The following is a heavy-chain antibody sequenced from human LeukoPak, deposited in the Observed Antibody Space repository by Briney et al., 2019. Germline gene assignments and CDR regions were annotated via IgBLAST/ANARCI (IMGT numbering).Heavy chain of an antibody. Sequence: SETLSLTCAVTVGSISSGGDSWSWIRQPPGKGLEWIGYIYHSGSTYYNPSLKSRVTISVDRSKNQFSLKLSSVTAADTAVYYCARVDYYDSSGYYQEYFQHWGQGTLVTVSS. D-gene: IGHD3-22*01. CDR2: IYHSGST. CDR1: VGSISSGGDS. J-gene: IGHJ1*01. V-gene: IGHV4-30-2*01. CDR3: ARVDYYDSSGYYQEYFQH.